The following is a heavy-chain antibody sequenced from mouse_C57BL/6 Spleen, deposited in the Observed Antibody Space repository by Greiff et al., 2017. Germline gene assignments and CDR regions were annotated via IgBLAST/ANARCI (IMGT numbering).Heavy chain of an antibody. Sequence: VQLKESGPGLVKPSQSLSLTCSVTGYSITSGYYWNWIRQFPGNKLEWMGYISYDGSNNYNPSLKNRISITRDTSKNQFFLKLNSVTTEDTATYYCARPTMDWYFDVWGTGTTVTVSS. D-gene: IGHD2-10*01. CDR3: ARPTMDWYFDV. CDR2: ISYDGSN. J-gene: IGHJ1*03. V-gene: IGHV3-6*01. CDR1: GYSITSGYY.